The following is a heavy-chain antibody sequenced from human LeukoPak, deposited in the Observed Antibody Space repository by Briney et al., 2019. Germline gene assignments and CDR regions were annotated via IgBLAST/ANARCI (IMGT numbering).Heavy chain of an antibody. CDR3: ARALDEGARFDY. CDR1: GFTFSTYA. J-gene: IGHJ4*02. CDR2: ISYDGSNK. V-gene: IGHV3-30-3*01. Sequence: GGSLRLSCAASGFTFSTYAMHWVRQAPGKGLEWVAVISYDGSNKYYADSVKGRFTISRDNSKNTLYLQMNSPRAEDTAVYYCARALDEGARFDYWGQGTLVTVSS.